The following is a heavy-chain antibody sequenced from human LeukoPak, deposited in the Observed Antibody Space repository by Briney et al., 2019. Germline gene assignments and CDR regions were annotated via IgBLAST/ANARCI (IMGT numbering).Heavy chain of an antibody. CDR2: ISSSSSYI. V-gene: IGHV3-21*01. D-gene: IGHD2-21*02. CDR1: GFTFSSYT. CDR3: ARRSRAYCGGDCNIRVNAFDI. J-gene: IGHJ3*02. Sequence: GGSLRLSCAASGFTFSSYTMNGVRQAPGKGLEWVSSISSSSSYIYYADSLKGRFTISRDNAKNPLYLQMNSLRAEDTAVYYCARRSRAYCGGDCNIRVNAFDIWGQGTMVTVSS.